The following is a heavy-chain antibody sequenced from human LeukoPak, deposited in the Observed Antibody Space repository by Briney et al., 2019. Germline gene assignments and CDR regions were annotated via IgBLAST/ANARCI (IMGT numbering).Heavy chain of an antibody. CDR2: INSDGSST. CDR1: GFTFSSYW. J-gene: IGHJ4*02. CDR3: ARPLSCGGDCYPDYFDY. Sequence: GGSLRLSCAASGFTFSSYWMHWVRQAPGKGLVWVSRINSDGSSTSYADSVKGRFTISRDNAKNTLYLQMNSLRAEDTAVYYYARPLSCGGDCYPDYFDYWGQGTLVTVSS. D-gene: IGHD2-21*02. V-gene: IGHV3-74*01.